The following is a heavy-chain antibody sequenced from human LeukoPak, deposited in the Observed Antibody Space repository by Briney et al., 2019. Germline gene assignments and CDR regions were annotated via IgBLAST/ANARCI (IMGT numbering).Heavy chain of an antibody. CDR3: AKEGTAVAGDFDY. J-gene: IGHJ4*02. CDR1: VFTFDDYA. V-gene: IGHV3-9*01. D-gene: IGHD6-19*01. Sequence: GGSLRLSCAASVFTFDDYAMHCVRQAPGKGLEWVSGISWNSGSIGYADSVRGRFTISRDNAKNSLYLQMNTLRAEDTALYYCAKEGTAVAGDFDYWGQGTLVTVSS. CDR2: ISWNSGSI.